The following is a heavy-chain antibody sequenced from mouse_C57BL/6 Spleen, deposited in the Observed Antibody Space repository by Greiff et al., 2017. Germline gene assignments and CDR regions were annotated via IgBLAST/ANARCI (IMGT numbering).Heavy chain of an antibody. J-gene: IGHJ2*01. V-gene: IGHV1-52*01. CDR3: AREGITTAFDY. Sequence: QVQLKQPGAELVRPGSSVKLSCKASGYTFTSYWMHWVKQRPIQGLEWIGNIDPSDSETHYNQKFKDKATLTVDKSSSTAYMQLSSLTSEDSAVYYCAREGITTAFDYWGQGTTLTVSS. D-gene: IGHD1-2*01. CDR2: IDPSDSET. CDR1: GYTFTSYW.